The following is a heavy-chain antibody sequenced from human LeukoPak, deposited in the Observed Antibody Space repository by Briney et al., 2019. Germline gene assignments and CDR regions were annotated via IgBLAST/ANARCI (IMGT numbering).Heavy chain of an antibody. D-gene: IGHD3-10*01. J-gene: IGHJ3*02. Sequence: ASVKVSCKASGYTFTSYAMNWVRQAPGQGLEWMGWINTNTGNPTYAQGFTGRFVFSLDTSVSTAYLQISSLKAEDTAVYYCATRSVNGPVWYAFDIWGQGTMVTVSS. CDR1: GYTFTSYA. CDR3: ATRSVNGPVWYAFDI. V-gene: IGHV7-4-1*02. CDR2: INTNTGNP.